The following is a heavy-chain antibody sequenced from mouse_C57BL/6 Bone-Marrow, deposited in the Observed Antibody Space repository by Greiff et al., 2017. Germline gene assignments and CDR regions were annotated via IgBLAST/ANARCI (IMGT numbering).Heavy chain of an antibody. CDR3: ASVGAGYGFAY. CDR1: GYSFTGYY. J-gene: IGHJ3*01. V-gene: IGHV1-42*01. D-gene: IGHD3-2*02. Sequence: VQLQQSGPELVKPGASVKISCKASGYSFTGYYMNWVKQSPEKSLEWIGEINPSTGGTTYNQKFKAKATLTVDKSSSTAYMQLKSLTSEDSAVYYVASVGAGYGFAYWGQGTVATVSA. CDR2: INPSTGGT.